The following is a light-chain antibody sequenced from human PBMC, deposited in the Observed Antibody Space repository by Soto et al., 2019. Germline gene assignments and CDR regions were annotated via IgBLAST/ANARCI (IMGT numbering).Light chain of an antibody. CDR1: SSDVGGYNY. Sequence: QSALTQPPSASGSLGQSVTISCTGTSSDVGGYNYVSWYQQHPGKAPKLMISEVSKRPSGVPDRFSGSKSGNAASLTVSGLQAEDEAAYYCSSYAGNNKYVFGAGTKLTVL. J-gene: IGLJ1*01. V-gene: IGLV2-8*01. CDR3: SSYAGNNKYV. CDR2: EVS.